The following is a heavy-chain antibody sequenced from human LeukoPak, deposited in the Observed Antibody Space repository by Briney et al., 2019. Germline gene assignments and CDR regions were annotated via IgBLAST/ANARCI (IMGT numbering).Heavy chain of an antibody. CDR2: VDPEDGET. J-gene: IGHJ4*02. V-gene: IGHV1-69-2*01. D-gene: IGHD2-2*01. CDR3: ARDWYCSSTSCYSDQDY. CDR1: GYTFTDYY. Sequence: ASVKVSCKVSGYTFTDYYMHWVQQAPGKGLEWMGLVDPEDGETIYAEKFQGRVTITADTSTDTAYMELSRLRSDDTAVYYCARDWYCSSTSCYSDQDYWGQGTLVTVSS.